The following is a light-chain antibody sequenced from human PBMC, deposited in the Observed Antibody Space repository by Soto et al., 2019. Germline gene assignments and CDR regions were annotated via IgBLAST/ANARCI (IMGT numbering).Light chain of an antibody. CDR1: HSLSVSY. V-gene: IGKV3-20*01. CDR3: HQFGDSPQT. Sequence: EIVLTQSPGTLSLSPGDRATLSCSASHSLSVSYIAWYQQKPGQAPRLLIYSTSTRAAGIPDRFTGRGSGTHFPLALSRLEPEDFAVYYCHQFGDSPQTFGQGTTVEV. CDR2: STS. J-gene: IGKJ1*01.